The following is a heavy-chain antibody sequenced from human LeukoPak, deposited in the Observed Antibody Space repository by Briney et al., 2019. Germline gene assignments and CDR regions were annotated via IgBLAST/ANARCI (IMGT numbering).Heavy chain of an antibody. Sequence: SVKVPCKASGFTFTSSAMQWVRQARGQRLEWIGWIVVGSGNTNYAQKFQERVTITRDMSTSTAYMELSSLRSEDTAVYYCAAHYYDSSGYLEDYWGQGTLVTVSS. V-gene: IGHV1-58*02. CDR3: AAHYYDSSGYLEDY. CDR1: GFTFTSSA. D-gene: IGHD3-22*01. CDR2: IVVGSGNT. J-gene: IGHJ4*02.